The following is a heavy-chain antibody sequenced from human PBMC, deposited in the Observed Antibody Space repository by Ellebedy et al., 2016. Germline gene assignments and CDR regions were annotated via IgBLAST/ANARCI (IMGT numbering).Heavy chain of an antibody. J-gene: IGHJ4*02. Sequence: LSLTCGISGFTFSDSGLHWVRQAPGKGLEWVSGISWNSGSIGYADSVKGRFTISRDNAKNTLYLQMNSLRAEDTAVYYCARGNAIPGPEPLDNWGQGTLVTVSS. D-gene: IGHD1-14*01. V-gene: IGHV3-9*01. CDR2: ISWNSGSI. CDR3: ARGNAIPGPEPLDN. CDR1: GFTFSDSG.